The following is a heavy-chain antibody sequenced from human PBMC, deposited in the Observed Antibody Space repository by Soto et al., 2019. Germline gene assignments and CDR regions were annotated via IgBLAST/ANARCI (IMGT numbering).Heavy chain of an antibody. J-gene: IGHJ6*02. D-gene: IGHD6-19*01. V-gene: IGHV1-69*06. Sequence: SVKVSCKASGGTFSNYAISWVRQAPGQGLEWMGGIIPIYGTAIYAQKFQGRVTIVADKSTSTAYMELNSLRAEDTAVYYCARDGEQWLVRQRYGMDVWGQGTTVTVSS. CDR1: GGTFSNYA. CDR3: ARDGEQWLVRQRYGMDV. CDR2: IIPIYGTA.